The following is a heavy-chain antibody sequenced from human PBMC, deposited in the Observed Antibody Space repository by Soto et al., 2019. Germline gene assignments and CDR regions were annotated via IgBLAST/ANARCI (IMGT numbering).Heavy chain of an antibody. D-gene: IGHD6-13*01. Sequence: PSETLSLTCAVSGGSISSSNLWSWVRQPPGKGLEWIGEIYHSGSTNYNPSLKSRVTISVDKSKNQFSLKLSSVTAADTAVYYCARVYSSSWYYFDYWGQGTLVTVSS. J-gene: IGHJ4*02. CDR3: ARVYSSSWYYFDY. CDR1: GGSISSSNL. V-gene: IGHV4-4*02. CDR2: IYHSGST.